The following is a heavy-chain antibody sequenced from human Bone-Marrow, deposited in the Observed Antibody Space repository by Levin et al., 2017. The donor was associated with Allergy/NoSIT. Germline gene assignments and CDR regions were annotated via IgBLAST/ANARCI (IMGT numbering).Heavy chain of an antibody. D-gene: IGHD2-21*02. J-gene: IGHJ4*02. CDR2: ITSSSSAI. CDR3: ATLTDFADY. V-gene: IGHV3-48*01. Sequence: GESLKISCEVSGFTFSYYTMNWVRQAPGKGLEWISFITSSSSAIYYADSVKGRFTISRDNARNSLSLQMNSLRVEDTGVYYCATLTDFADYWGQGTLVAVSS. CDR1: GFTFSYYT.